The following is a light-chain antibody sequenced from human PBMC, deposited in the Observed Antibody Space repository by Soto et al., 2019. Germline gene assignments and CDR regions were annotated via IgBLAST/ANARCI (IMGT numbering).Light chain of an antibody. V-gene: IGLV2-23*01. Sequence: QSALTQPASVSGSPGQSITISCTGTVGLVSWYQQHPGKVPKLIIYDDTKRPSGVSSRFSGSKSGNTASLTISGLQNEDEAAYYCCLYVGGRTYVFGTGAKVTV. CDR1: VGL. J-gene: IGLJ1*01. CDR2: DDT. CDR3: CLYVGGRTYV.